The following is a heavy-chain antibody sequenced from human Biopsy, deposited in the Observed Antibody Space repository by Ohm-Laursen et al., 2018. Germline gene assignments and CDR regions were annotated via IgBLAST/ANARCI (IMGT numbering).Heavy chain of an antibody. CDR2: ITQSGST. J-gene: IGHJ3*02. V-gene: IGHV4-34*01. CDR1: GGSFNGYF. Sequence: TLSLTCAVYGGSFNGYFWSWIRQPPGKGLEWIGDITQSGSTNYSPPLKSRVTISVDTAKKQFSLNLRSVTAADTAVYYCARGTGRYYVYGAFDIWGQGTVVTVSS. D-gene: IGHD1-26*01. CDR3: ARGTGRYYVYGAFDI.